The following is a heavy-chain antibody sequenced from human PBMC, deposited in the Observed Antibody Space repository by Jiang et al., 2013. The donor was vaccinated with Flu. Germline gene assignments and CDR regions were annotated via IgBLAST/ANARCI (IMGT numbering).Heavy chain of an antibody. J-gene: IGHJ5*02. Sequence: LLKPSETLSLTCTVSGGSISSYYWSWIRQPPGKGLEWIGYIYYSGSTNYNPSLKSRVTISVDTSKNQFSLKLSSVTAADTAVYYCARGRGSSSSRLDWFDPWGQGTLVTVSS. CDR1: GGSISSYY. V-gene: IGHV4-59*01. D-gene: IGHD6-6*01. CDR3: ARGRGSSSSRLDWFDP. CDR2: IYYSGST.